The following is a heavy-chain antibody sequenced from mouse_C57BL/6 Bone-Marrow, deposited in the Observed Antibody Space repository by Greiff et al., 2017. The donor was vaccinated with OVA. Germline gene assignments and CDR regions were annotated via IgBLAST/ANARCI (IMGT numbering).Heavy chain of an antibody. J-gene: IGHJ2*01. V-gene: IGHV1-72*01. D-gene: IGHD2-3*01. CDR1: GYTFTSYW. CDR2: LDPTSGGT. Sequence: QVQLQQPGAELVKPGASVKLSCKASGYTFTSYWMHWLKQRPGRGLEWIGRLDPTSGGTTSTEKFKSTATLTVDKPSSTAYMQLSSLTSDDSAVYYCARRTMALDDWGQGTTLTVSS. CDR3: ARRTMALDD.